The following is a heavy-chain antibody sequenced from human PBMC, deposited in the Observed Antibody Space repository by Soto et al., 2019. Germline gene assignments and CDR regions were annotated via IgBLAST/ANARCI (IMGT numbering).Heavy chain of an antibody. CDR1: GFTFSSYG. Sequence: QVQLVESGGGVVQPGRSLRLSCTGSGFTFSSYGMHWVRLSPGKGLEWVAVISYDGSNKYYADSVKGRFTISRDNSKNTLYLHMNSLRAEDTAVYYCAKYGSYRGSYAYWGQGTLVTVSS. D-gene: IGHD1-26*01. CDR2: ISYDGSNK. V-gene: IGHV3-30*18. J-gene: IGHJ4*02. CDR3: AKYGSYRGSYAY.